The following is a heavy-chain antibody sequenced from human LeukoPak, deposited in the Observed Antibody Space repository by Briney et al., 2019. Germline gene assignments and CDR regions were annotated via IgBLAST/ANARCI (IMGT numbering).Heavy chain of an antibody. CDR2: IKEDGSEI. J-gene: IGHJ6*03. Sequence: GGSLRLSCAASGFTFTNYWMSWFRQAPGKGLEWVANIKEDGSEIYYVDSVKGRLTVSRDNAKNSLYLQMNSLRAEDTAVYYCGRATFFIRGDVWGKGTTVTV. CDR3: GRATFFIRGDV. D-gene: IGHD3-10*01. V-gene: IGHV3-7*04. CDR1: GFTFTNYW.